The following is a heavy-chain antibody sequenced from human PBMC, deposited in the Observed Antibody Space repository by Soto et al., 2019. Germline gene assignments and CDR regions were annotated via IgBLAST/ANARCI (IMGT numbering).Heavy chain of an antibody. J-gene: IGHJ4*02. CDR3: AREGPYYYDSSGAFDY. V-gene: IGHV3-48*02. CDR1: GFTFSSYS. D-gene: IGHD3-22*01. CDR2: ISSSSSTI. Sequence: EVQLVESGGGLVQPGGSLRLSCAASGFTFSSYSMNWVRQAPGKGLEWVSYISSSSSTIYYADSVKGRFTISRDNAKNSLYLQMNSLRDEDTAVYYCAREGPYYYDSSGAFDYWGQGTLVTVSS.